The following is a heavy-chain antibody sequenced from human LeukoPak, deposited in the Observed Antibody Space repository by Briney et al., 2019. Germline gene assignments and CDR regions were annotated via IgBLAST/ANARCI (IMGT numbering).Heavy chain of an antibody. D-gene: IGHD3-22*01. CDR3: ARGTVIVGAFDI. CDR1: GFTFSSYS. CDR2: ISSSSSYI. V-gene: IGHV3-21*04. Sequence: GGSLRLSCAASGFTFSSYSMNWVRQAPGKGLEWVSSISSSSSYIYYADSVKGRFTISRDNAKNSLYLQMNSLRAEDTAVYYCARGTVIVGAFDIWGQGAMVTVSS. J-gene: IGHJ3*02.